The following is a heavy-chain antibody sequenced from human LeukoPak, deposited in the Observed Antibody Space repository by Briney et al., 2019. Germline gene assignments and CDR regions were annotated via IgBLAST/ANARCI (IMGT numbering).Heavy chain of an antibody. CDR3: AWTAMVTGTDY. CDR2: ISAYNGNT. CDR1: GYTFTSYG. J-gene: IGHJ4*02. V-gene: IGHV1-18*01. Sequence: ASVKVSCKASGYTFTSYGISWVRQAPGQGLEWMGWISAYNGNTNYAQRLQGRVTMTTDTSTSTAYMELRSLRSDDTAVYYCAWTAMVTGTDYWGQGTLVTVSS. D-gene: IGHD5-18*01.